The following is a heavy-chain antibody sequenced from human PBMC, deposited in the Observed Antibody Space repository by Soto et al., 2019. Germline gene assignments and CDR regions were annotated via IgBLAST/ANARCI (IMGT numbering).Heavy chain of an antibody. V-gene: IGHV4-34*01. CDR3: ARGSGEWLFGHYYYYGMDV. CDR1: GGSFSGYY. CDR2: INHSGST. Sequence: PSETLSLTCAVYGGSFSGYYWSWISHPPGKGLEWIGEINHSGSTNYNTSLKSRVTISVDTSKNQFSLKLSSVTAADTAVYYCARGSGEWLFGHYYYYGMDVWGQGTTVTVSS. J-gene: IGHJ6*02. D-gene: IGHD3-3*01.